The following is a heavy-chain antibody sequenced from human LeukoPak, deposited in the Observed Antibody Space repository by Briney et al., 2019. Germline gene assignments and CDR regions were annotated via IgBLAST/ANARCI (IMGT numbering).Heavy chain of an antibody. CDR2: ISWNSGSI. J-gene: IGHJ6*02. CDR3: AKEKRKYGDYDYYYYGMDV. CDR1: GFTFDDYA. D-gene: IGHD4-17*01. V-gene: IGHV3-9*01. Sequence: GGSLRLSCAASGFTFDDYAMHWVRQAPGKGLEWVSGISWNSGSIGYADSVKGRFTISRDNAKNTLYLQMNSLRAEDTAVYYCAKEKRKYGDYDYYYYGMDVWGQGTTVTVSS.